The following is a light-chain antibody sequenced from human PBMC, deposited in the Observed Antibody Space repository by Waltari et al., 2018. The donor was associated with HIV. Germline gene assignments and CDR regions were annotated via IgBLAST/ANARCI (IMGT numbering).Light chain of an antibody. Sequence: QSALTQPASVSGAPGQSITIPCTGTSSDVGSYAYVSWYQQHPGKAPKLMIFEVSHRPSGVSDRFSGSKSGNTASLTISGLLADDEADYYCSSYTSTTTVIFGGGTKVTVL. J-gene: IGLJ2*01. CDR3: SSYTSTTTVI. CDR2: EVS. V-gene: IGLV2-14*01. CDR1: SSDVGSYAY.